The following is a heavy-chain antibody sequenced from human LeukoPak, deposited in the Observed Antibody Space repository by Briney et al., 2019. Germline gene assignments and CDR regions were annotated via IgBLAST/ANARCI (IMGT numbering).Heavy chain of an antibody. V-gene: IGHV3-7*03. CDR1: GFSFSSYW. CDR2: IKQDGSDK. CDR3: ARGGGHLDC. D-gene: IGHD4-23*01. Sequence: PGGSLRLSCAASGFSFSSYWMSWVRQAPGKGLEWVANIKQDGSDKYYLTSVRGRFTISRDNAKNSLFLQMNSLRVEDTAAYYCARGGGHLDCWGQGTLVTVSS. J-gene: IGHJ4*02.